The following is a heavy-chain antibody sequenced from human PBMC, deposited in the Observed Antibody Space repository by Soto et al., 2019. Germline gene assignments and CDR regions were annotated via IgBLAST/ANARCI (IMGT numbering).Heavy chain of an antibody. Sequence: ASEKVSCKASGYTFTSYYMHWVRQAPGQGLEWMGIINPSGGSTSYAQKFQGRVTMTRDTSTSTVYMELSSLRSEDTAVYYCARLPGPVVYQILFLQEYWGQGTLVIVSS. CDR3: ARLPGPVVYQILFLQEY. V-gene: IGHV1-46*01. J-gene: IGHJ4*02. CDR2: INPSGGST. D-gene: IGHD2-8*02. CDR1: GYTFTSYY.